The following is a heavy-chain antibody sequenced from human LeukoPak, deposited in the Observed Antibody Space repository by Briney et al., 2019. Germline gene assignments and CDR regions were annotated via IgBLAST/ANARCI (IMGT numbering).Heavy chain of an antibody. V-gene: IGHV3-33*01. D-gene: IGHD2-2*01. CDR2: IWYDGSNK. CDR3: ARTPLGYCSSTSCYGAYGMDV. CDR1: GFTFSSYG. J-gene: IGHJ6*04. Sequence: GRSLRLSCAASGFTFSSYGMHWVRQAPGKGLEWVAVIWYDGSNKYYAESVKGRFTISRDNSKNTLYLQMNSLRAEDTAVYYCARTPLGYCSSTSCYGAYGMDVWGKGTTVTVSS.